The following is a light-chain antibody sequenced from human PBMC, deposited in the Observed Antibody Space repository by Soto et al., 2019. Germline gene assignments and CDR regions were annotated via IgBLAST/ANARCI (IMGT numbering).Light chain of an antibody. CDR3: GSYTVTIYV. Sequence: QSALTQPASVSGSPGQSITISCTGTSGDVGVYKFVSWYQQHPGKAPKLIIYEVSNRPSGVSSRFSGPMSGNTASLTISGLQAEDEADYYCGSYTVTIYVFGTGTKVTVL. V-gene: IGLV2-14*01. CDR1: SGDVGVYKF. CDR2: EVS. J-gene: IGLJ1*01.